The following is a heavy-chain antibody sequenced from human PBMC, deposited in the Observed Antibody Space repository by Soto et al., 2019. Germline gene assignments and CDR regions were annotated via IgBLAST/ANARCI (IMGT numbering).Heavy chain of an antibody. CDR2: IYPGDSDT. J-gene: IGHJ6*02. V-gene: IGHV5-51*01. D-gene: IGHD6-13*01. CDR1: GYSCTSYW. Sequence: PGESLKISCQGSGYSCTSYWISWVRQIPGKGLEGMVIIYPGDSDTRYSPSFQGQVTISADKSINTTYLQWSSLKASDTAIYYCARQASAGKNYYAMDVWGQGTTVTAP. CDR3: ARQASAGKNYYAMDV.